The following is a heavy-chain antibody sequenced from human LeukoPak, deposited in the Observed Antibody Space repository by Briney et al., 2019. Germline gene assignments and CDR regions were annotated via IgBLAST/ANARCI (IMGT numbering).Heavy chain of an antibody. J-gene: IGHJ3*02. CDR3: ARDRNSGSSLDI. D-gene: IGHD6-6*01. CDR2: IYPYSGDT. CDR1: GYTFTGYY. Sequence: GASVTVSCKASGYTFTGYYIHWVRQAPGQGLEWMGWIYPYSGDTNYAQNFQGRVTMTRDTSISTAYMELSSLKSDDTAVYYCARDRNSGSSLDIWGQGTMLTASS. V-gene: IGHV1-2*02.